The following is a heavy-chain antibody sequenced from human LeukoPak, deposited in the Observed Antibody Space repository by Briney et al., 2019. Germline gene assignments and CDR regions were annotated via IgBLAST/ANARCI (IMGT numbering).Heavy chain of an antibody. CDR3: ARDLYYYGSGSYSGYYFDY. CDR2: ISSSSSYI. J-gene: IGHJ4*02. CDR1: GFTFSSYS. D-gene: IGHD3-10*01. Sequence: GGSLRLSCAASGFTFSSYSMYWVRQAPGKGLEWVSSISSSSSYIYYADSVKGRFTISRDNAKNSLYLQMNSLRAEDTAVYYCARDLYYYGSGSYSGYYFDYWGQGTLVTVSS. V-gene: IGHV3-21*01.